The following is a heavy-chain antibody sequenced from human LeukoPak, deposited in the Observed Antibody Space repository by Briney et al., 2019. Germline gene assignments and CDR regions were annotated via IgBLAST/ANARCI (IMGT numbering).Heavy chain of an antibody. V-gene: IGHV1-69*04. J-gene: IGHJ5*02. CDR3: ARDCSSSWYCLEETS. CDR1: GGTFSSYA. Sequence: SVKVSCKASGGTFSSYAISWVRQAPGQGLEWMGRIIPILGIANYAQKFQGRVTITADKSTSTAYMELSSLRSEDTAVYYCARDCSSSWYCLEETSWGQGTLVTVSS. D-gene: IGHD6-13*01. CDR2: IIPILGIA.